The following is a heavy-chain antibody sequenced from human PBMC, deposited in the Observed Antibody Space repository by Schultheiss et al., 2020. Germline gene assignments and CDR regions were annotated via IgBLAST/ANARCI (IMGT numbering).Heavy chain of an antibody. CDR3: AVRQGAYCGGLILSGGWYFDL. V-gene: IGHV1-8*01. D-gene: IGHD2-21*01. CDR2: MNPNSGGT. J-gene: IGHJ2*01. Sequence: ASVKVSCKASGYTFTSYDINWVRQATGQGLEWMGWMNPNSGGTNYAQKFQGRVTMTRDTSISTAYMELSSLRSEDTAVYYCAVRQGAYCGGLILSGGWYFDLWGRGTLVTVSS. CDR1: GYTFTSYD.